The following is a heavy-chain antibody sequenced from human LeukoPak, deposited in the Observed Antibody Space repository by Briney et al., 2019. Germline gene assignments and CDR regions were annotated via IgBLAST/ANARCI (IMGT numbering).Heavy chain of an antibody. CDR3: ASLLNNYDFWSGYLDY. D-gene: IGHD3-3*01. J-gene: IGHJ4*02. CDR2: IKQDGSEK. Sequence: GGSLRLSCAASGFTFNNFAMAWVRQAPGKGLEWVANIKQDGSEKYYVDSVKGRFTISRDNAKNSLYLQMNSLRAEDTAVYYCASLLNNYDFWSGYLDYWGQGTLVTVSS. CDR1: GFTFNNFA. V-gene: IGHV3-7*01.